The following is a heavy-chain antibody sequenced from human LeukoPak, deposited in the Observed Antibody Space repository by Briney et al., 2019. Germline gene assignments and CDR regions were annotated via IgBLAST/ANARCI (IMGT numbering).Heavy chain of an antibody. V-gene: IGHV3-30*02. J-gene: IGHJ4*02. CDR3: AKDSDPYGSGSLGY. CDR1: GFTFSSYG. Sequence: GGSLRLSCAVSGFTFSSYGMYWVRQAPGKGLEWVAFIRYDGSNKYYADSVKGRLTLSRDNSKNTLYLQMNSLRAEDTAVYYCAKDSDPYGSGSLGYWGQGILVTVSS. CDR2: IRYDGSNK. D-gene: IGHD3-10*01.